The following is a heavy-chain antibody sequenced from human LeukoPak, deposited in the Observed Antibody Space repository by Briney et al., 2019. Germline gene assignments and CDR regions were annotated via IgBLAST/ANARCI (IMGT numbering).Heavy chain of an antibody. CDR2: ISWDGGST. D-gene: IGHD3-10*01. CDR3: AKGVGDY. V-gene: IGHV3-43*01. CDR1: GFTFENYT. Sequence: PGGSLRLSCVASGFTFENYTMHWVRQAPGKGLEWVSLISWDGGSTYYADSVKGRFTISRDNSKNSLYLQMNSLRTEDTALYYCAKGVGDYWGQGTLVTVSS. J-gene: IGHJ4*02.